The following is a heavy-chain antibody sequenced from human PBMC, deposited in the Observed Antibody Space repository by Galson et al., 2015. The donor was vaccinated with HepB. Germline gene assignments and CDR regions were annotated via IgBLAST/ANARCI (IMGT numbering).Heavy chain of an antibody. CDR2: IWANGSNR. CDR3: VREMAIAAPASFDL. Sequence: SLRLSCAVSGFTFNRYGMHWVRQAPGKGLEWVALIWANGSNRYHSNSVMGRFTISRDNPKNTLFLEMNSLRAEDTAVYYCVREMAIAAPASFDLWGHGTLVTVSS. D-gene: IGHD6-25*01. J-gene: IGHJ4*01. CDR1: GFTFNRYG. V-gene: IGHV3-33*01.